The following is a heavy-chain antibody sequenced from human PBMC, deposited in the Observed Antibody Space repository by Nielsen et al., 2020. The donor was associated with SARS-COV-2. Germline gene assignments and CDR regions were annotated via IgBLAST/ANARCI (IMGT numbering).Heavy chain of an antibody. CDR1: GFTFSSYG. CDR2: ISYDGSNK. CDR3: ARHYYYGSGTQFDY. D-gene: IGHD3-10*01. Sequence: GGSLRLSCAASGFTFSSYGMHWVRQAPGKGLEWVAVISYDGSNKYYADSVKGRFTISRDNSKNTLYLQMNSLRAEDTAVYYCARHYYYGSGTQFDYWGQGTLVTVSS. J-gene: IGHJ4*02. V-gene: IGHV3-30*03.